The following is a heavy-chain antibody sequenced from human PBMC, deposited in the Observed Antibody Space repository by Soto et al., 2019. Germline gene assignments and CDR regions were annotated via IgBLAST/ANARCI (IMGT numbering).Heavy chain of an antibody. CDR2: ISYDGSNK. Sequence: QVQLVESGGGVVQPGRSLRLSCAASGFTFSSYAMHWVRQAPGKGLEWVAVISYDGSNKYYADSVKGRFTISRDNSKNTLDPQMNSPMAEDRAVYYCARDISGGNTFDYWGQGTLVTVAS. CDR1: GFTFSSYA. V-gene: IGHV3-30-3*01. D-gene: IGHD2-15*01. CDR3: ARDISGGNTFDY. J-gene: IGHJ4*02.